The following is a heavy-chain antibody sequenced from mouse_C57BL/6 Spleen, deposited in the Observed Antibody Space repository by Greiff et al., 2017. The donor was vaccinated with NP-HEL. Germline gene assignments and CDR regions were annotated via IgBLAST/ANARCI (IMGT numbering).Heavy chain of an antibody. CDR3: ARYNRHQPGDYAMDY. Sequence: EVQGVESGGGLVQPGGSLSLSCAASGFTFTDYYMSWVRQPPGKALEWLGFIRNKANGYTTEYSASVKGRFTISRDNSQSILYLQMNALRAEDSATYYCARYNRHQPGDYAMDYWGQGTSVTVSS. CDR2: IRNKANGYTT. D-gene: IGHD3-2*01. CDR1: GFTFTDYY. J-gene: IGHJ4*01. V-gene: IGHV7-3*01.